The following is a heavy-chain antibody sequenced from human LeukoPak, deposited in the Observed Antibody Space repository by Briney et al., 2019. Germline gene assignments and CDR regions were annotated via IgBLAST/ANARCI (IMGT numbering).Heavy chain of an antibody. J-gene: IGHJ5*02. Sequence: ASVKVSCKASGYTFTGYYMHWVRQAPGQGLEWMGWINPNSGGTNYAQKFQGRVTMTRDTSISTAYMELSRLRSDDTAVYYCARAPAGRGLNQDFWSGPAVNWFDPWGQGTLVTVSS. V-gene: IGHV1-2*02. CDR3: ARAPAGRGLNQDFWSGPAVNWFDP. CDR1: GYTFTGYY. D-gene: IGHD3-3*01. CDR2: INPNSGGT.